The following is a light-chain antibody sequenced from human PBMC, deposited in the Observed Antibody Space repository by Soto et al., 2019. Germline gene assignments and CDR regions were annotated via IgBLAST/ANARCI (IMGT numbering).Light chain of an antibody. Sequence: QSALTRPASVSGSPGQSITISCTGTSSDVGSYNLVSWYQQHPGKAPKLMIYEGSKRPSGVSNRFSGSKSGNTASLTISGLQAEDEADYYCCSYAGSSTFVFVVFGGGTKVTVL. J-gene: IGLJ2*01. CDR2: EGS. CDR3: CSYAGSSTFVFVV. CDR1: SSDVGSYNL. V-gene: IGLV2-23*03.